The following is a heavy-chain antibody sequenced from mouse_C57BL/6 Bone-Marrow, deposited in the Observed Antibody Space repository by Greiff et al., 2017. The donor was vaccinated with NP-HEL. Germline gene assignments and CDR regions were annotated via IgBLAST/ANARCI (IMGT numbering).Heavy chain of an antibody. Sequence: EVKLMESGGGLVQPGGSLSLSCAASGFTFTDYYMSWVRQPPGKALEWLGFIRNKANGYTTEYSASVKGRFTISRDNSQSILYLQMNALRAEDSATYYCARYSPLYYFDYWGQGTTLTVSS. CDR1: GFTFTDYY. J-gene: IGHJ2*01. CDR3: ARYSPLYYFDY. CDR2: IRNKANGYTT. V-gene: IGHV7-3*01.